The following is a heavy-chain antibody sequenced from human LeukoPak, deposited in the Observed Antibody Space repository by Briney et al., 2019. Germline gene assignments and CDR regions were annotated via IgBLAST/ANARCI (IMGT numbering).Heavy chain of an antibody. D-gene: IGHD6-13*01. V-gene: IGHV4-59*01. J-gene: IGHJ4*02. CDR1: GGSISSYY. CDR2: IYYSGST. Sequence: SETLSLTCTVSGGSISSYYWSWIRQPPGKGLEWIGYIYYSGSTNYNPSLKSRVTMSVDTSKNQFSLKLSSVTAADTAVYYCARRIAADYYFDYWGQGTLVTVSS. CDR3: ARRIAADYYFDY.